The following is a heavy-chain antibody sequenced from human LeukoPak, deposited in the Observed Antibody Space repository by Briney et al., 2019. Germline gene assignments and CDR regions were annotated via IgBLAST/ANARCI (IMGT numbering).Heavy chain of an antibody. CDR3: VLGATIKYFDY. D-gene: IGHD5-24*01. J-gene: IGHJ4*02. V-gene: IGHV1-8*01. Sequence: GASVKVSCKASGYTFTSYEINWVRQATGQGLEWMGWMNPNSGNTGYAQKFQGRVTMTRNTSISTAYMELSGLRSEDTAVYYCVLGATIKYFDYWGQGTLVTVSS. CDR2: MNPNSGNT. CDR1: GYTFTSYE.